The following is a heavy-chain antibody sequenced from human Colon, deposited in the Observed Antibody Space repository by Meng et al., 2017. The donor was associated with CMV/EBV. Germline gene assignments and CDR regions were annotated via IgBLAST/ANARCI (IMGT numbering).Heavy chain of an antibody. D-gene: IGHD3-16*01. V-gene: IGHV1-18*01. CDR1: GYTFTSYG. CDR3: ARDYVWGSYIHRFDY. CDR2: ISAYNGNT. J-gene: IGHJ4*02. Sequence: QGQLGQSGAEVKKPGASLEVSCKASGYTFTSYGISWVRQAPGQGLEWMGWISAYNGNTNYAQKLQGRVTMTTDTSTSTAYMELRSLRSDDTAVYYCARDYVWGSYIHRFDYWGQGTLVTVSS.